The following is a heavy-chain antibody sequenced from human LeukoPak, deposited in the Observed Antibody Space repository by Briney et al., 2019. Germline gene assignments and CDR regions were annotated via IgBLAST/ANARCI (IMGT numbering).Heavy chain of an antibody. CDR3: AKSGQRLLWFGEF. Sequence: PGGSLRLSCAASGFTFSSYGMHWVRQAPGKGLEWVAFIRYDGSNKYYADSVKGRFTISRDNSKNTLYLQMNSLRAEDTAVYYCAKSGQRLLWFGEFWGQGTLVTVSS. J-gene: IGHJ4*02. D-gene: IGHD3-10*01. CDR2: IRYDGSNK. V-gene: IGHV3-30*02. CDR1: GFTFSSYG.